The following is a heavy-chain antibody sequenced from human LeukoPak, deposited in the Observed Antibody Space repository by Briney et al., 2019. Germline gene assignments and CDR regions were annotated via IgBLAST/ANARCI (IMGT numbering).Heavy chain of an antibody. CDR3: ARHTIAARREVYYMDV. CDR1: RGSISTSTYY. Sequence: SETLSLTCTVSRGSISTSTYYWGWIRQPPGKGLEWIGSISYTGSTYYNPSSNPSLKSRVTIFIDTSETQFSLELSSVTAADTAVYYCARHTIAARREVYYMDVWGKGTTVTVSS. J-gene: IGHJ6*03. CDR2: ISYTGST. D-gene: IGHD6-6*01. V-gene: IGHV4-39*01.